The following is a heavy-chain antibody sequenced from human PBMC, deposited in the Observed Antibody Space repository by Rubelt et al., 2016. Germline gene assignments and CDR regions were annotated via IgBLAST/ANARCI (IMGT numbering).Heavy chain of an antibody. CDR3: VRENWYYDN. D-gene: IGHD2/OR15-2a*01. J-gene: IGHJ4*02. CDR1: GYTFTDYY. Sequence: QVQLVQSGAEVKKPGASVKVSCTASGYTFTDYYMHWVRQAPGQGVEWMGWIYPKNGVTNYAQKFQGRVALTRSTSSRTASMELGSLASDDTAVYYCVRENWYYDNWGQGTLVTVSS. CDR2: IYPKNGVT. V-gene: IGHV1-2*02.